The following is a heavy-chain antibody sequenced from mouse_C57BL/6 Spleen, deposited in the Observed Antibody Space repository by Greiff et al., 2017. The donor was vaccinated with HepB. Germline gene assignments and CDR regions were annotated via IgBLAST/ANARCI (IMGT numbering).Heavy chain of an antibody. CDR2: INPSSGYT. J-gene: IGHJ3*01. CDR1: GSTFTSYW. V-gene: IGHV1-7*01. CDR3: ARGDDDGFLTFAY. D-gene: IGHD2-3*01. Sequence: QVQLQQSGAERAKPGASVKLSCKASGSTFTSYWMPWVKQRPGQGREWIGYINPSSGYTKYNQKFKDKATLTADKSSSTAYMQLSSLTYEDSAVYYCARGDDDGFLTFAYWGQGTLVTVSA.